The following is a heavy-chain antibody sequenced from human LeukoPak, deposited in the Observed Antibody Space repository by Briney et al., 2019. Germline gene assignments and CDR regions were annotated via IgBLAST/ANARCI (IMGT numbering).Heavy chain of an antibody. CDR3: VIDPPDSGWAFWS. CDR2: IWRGGNYK. D-gene: IGHD6-19*01. Sequence: HAGGSLSLSCSASGFDFRMHAMHWVRQAPGTGLEWVAMIWRGGNYKFYVDSVQGRCAISRDDSSNMLYLHMDSMRADDTGVYYCVIDPPDSGWAFWSWGQGAQVSVSS. CDR1: GFDFRMHA. J-gene: IGHJ5*02. V-gene: IGHV3-33*01.